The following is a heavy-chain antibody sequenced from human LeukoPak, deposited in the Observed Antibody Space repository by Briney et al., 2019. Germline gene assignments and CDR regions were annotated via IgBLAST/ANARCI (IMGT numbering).Heavy chain of an antibody. V-gene: IGHV4-61*02. CDR2: ISISGST. CDR1: GGSISRGSFY. CDR3: ARDIKTGTTSRWFDP. J-gene: IGHJ5*02. Sequence: PSQTLSLTCTVSGGSISRGSFYWSWIRQPAGKGLEWIGRISISGSTNYNRSLKSRVTISVDTSKNQFSLKLSSVTAADTAVYYCARDIKTGTTSRWFDPWGQGTLVTVSS. D-gene: IGHD1-7*01.